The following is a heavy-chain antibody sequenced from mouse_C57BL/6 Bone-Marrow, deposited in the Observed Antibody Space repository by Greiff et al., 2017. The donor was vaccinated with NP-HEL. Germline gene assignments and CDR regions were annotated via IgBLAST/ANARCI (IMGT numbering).Heavy chain of an antibody. CDR2: IDPSDSYT. Sequence: VQLQQPGAELVMPGASVKLSCKASGYTFTSYWMHWVKQRPGQGLEWIGEIDPSDSYTNYNQKFKGKSTLTVDKSSSTAYMQLSSLTSEDSAVYYCARGSSYGDYWGQGTSVTVSS. D-gene: IGHD1-1*01. J-gene: IGHJ4*01. CDR1: GYTFTSYW. CDR3: ARGSSYGDY. V-gene: IGHV1-69*01.